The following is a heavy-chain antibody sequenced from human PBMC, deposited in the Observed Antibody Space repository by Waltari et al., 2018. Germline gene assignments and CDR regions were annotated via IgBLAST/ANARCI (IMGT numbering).Heavy chain of an antibody. Sequence: QVQLQESGPGLVKPSETLSLTCAVSGYSIRSGYYWGWIRQPPGKGLGWIGSIYHSGSTYYNPSLKSRVTISVDTSKNQFSLKLSSVTAADTAVYYCARHQMYYYDSSGYWMVWYFDLWGRGTLVTVSS. D-gene: IGHD3-22*01. CDR1: GYSIRSGYY. CDR2: IYHSGST. J-gene: IGHJ2*01. CDR3: ARHQMYYYDSSGYWMVWYFDL. V-gene: IGHV4-38-2*01.